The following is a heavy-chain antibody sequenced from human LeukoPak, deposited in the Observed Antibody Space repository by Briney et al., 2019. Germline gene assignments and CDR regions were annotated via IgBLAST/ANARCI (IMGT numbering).Heavy chain of an antibody. Sequence: GGSLRLSCAASGFSFSGYGMHWVRQAPGKGLERVAVIWNDGSNKYYADSVKGRLTISRDTSKNTLFLQMNSLRAEDTAVYYCARVVAAAALYYYYTMDVWGQGTTVTVSS. CDR2: IWNDGSNK. J-gene: IGHJ6*02. CDR1: GFSFSGYG. D-gene: IGHD6-13*01. CDR3: ARVVAAAALYYYYTMDV. V-gene: IGHV3-33*01.